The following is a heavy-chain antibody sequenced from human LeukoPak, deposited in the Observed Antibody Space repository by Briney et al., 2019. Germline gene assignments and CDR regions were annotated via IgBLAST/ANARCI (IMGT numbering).Heavy chain of an antibody. D-gene: IGHD3-10*01. J-gene: IGHJ4*02. Sequence: PSETLSLTCTVSGGCISSNTYYWGWIRRPPGKGLEWIGGIYYSGSTYYNPSLKSRVTISVDTSKNQFSLKLSSVTAGDTAVYYCARSLYNFGGYFDYWGQGTLVTVSS. V-gene: IGHV4-39*01. CDR1: GGCISSNTYY. CDR2: IYYSGST. CDR3: ARSLYNFGGYFDY.